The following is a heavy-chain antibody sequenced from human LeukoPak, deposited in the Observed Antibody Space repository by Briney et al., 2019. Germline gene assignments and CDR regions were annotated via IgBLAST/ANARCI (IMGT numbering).Heavy chain of an antibody. J-gene: IGHJ4*02. CDR1: GFTSSSYG. V-gene: IGHV3-48*04. CDR3: ARDLVQLWSKDY. Sequence: TGGSLRLSCAASGFTSSSYGMHWVRQAPGKGLEWVSIINNGDTTYYADSVKGRFTISRDDAKNSLYLQMNSLRAEDTAVYYCARDLVQLWSKDYWGQGTLVTVSS. D-gene: IGHD5-18*01. CDR2: INNGDTT.